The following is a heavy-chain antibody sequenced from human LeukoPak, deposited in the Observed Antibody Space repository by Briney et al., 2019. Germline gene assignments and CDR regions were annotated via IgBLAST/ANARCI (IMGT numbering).Heavy chain of an antibody. Sequence: PGGSLRLSCAASGFTVSSNYMSWVRQAPGKGLEWVSVIYSGGSTYYADSVKGRFTISRDNSKNTLYLQMNSLRAEDTAVYYCARGTELGSDAFDIWGQGTMVTVSS. CDR1: GFTVSSNY. V-gene: IGHV3-66*01. CDR3: ARGTELGSDAFDI. J-gene: IGHJ3*02. D-gene: IGHD2-8*02. CDR2: IYSGGST.